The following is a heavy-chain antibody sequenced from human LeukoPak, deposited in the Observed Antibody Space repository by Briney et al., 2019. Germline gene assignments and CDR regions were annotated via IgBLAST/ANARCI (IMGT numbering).Heavy chain of an antibody. CDR2: IYYSGST. D-gene: IGHD3-22*01. J-gene: IGHJ4*02. CDR3: ARLYDSSGYYYFDY. V-gene: IGHV4-4*02. Sequence: PSGTLPLTCAVSGGPISSDNWWSWVRQPPGKGLQWVGYIYYSGSTYYNPSLKSRVTISVDTSKNQFSLKLSSVTAADTAVYYCARLYDSSGYYYFDYWGQGTLVTVSS. CDR1: GGPISSDNW.